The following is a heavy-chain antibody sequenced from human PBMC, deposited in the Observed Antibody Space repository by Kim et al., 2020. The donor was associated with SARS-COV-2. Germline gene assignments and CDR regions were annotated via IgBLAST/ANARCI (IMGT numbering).Heavy chain of an antibody. J-gene: IGHJ4*01. Sequence: GGSLRLSCAASGFTFNNYAMHWVRQAPGKGLEWVSSISGSGSSTYYADSVKGRSTVSRDNSKNTLYLQMNSLRAEDTAVYYCSKSRGGFSFGKIDYWGHGTLVTVSS. CDR1: GFTFNNYA. D-gene: IGHD2-15*01. V-gene: IGHV3-23*01. CDR3: SKSRGGFSFGKIDY. CDR2: ISGSGSST.